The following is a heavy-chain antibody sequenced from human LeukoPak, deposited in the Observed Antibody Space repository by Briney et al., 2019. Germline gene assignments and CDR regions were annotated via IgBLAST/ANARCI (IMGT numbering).Heavy chain of an antibody. CDR1: GYTFTGYY. CDR3: ARGGKVLNTEIRGALVSRDGFEI. Sequence: ASVKVSCKASGYTFTGYYMHWVRQAPGQGLEWMGWINPNSGGTNYAQKIQDRVTMTRDTSIGTAYMELSRLRSDDTAVYYCARGGKVLNTEIRGALVSRDGFEIWGQGTMVTVSS. J-gene: IGHJ3*02. CDR2: INPNSGGT. D-gene: IGHD3-10*01. V-gene: IGHV1-2*02.